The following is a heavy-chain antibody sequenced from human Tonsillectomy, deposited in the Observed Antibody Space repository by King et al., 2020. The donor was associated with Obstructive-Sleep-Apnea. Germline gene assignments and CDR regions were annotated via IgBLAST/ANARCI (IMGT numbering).Heavy chain of an antibody. CDR2: MNPNSGNT. CDR1: GYTFTSYD. CDR3: ASGLGGSGSDMYYFDY. V-gene: IGHV1-8*01. D-gene: IGHD3-10*01. J-gene: IGHJ4*02. Sequence: VQLVQSGAEVKKPGASVKVSCKASGYTFTSYDINWVRQATGQGLEWMGWMNPNSGNTGYAQKVQGRVTMTRNTSISTAYMELSSLRSEDTAVYYCASGLGGSGSDMYYFDYWGQGTLVTVSS.